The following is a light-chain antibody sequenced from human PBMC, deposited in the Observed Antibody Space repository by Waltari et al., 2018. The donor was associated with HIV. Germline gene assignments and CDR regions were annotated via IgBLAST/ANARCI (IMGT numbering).Light chain of an antibody. CDR1: QSLLHRNGYNY. V-gene: IGKV2-28*01. J-gene: IGKJ1*01. CDR2: LGS. Sequence: DMVMTQSPLSLPVIPGEPASISCRSRQSLLHRNGYNYLDWYQQRPGQSPQLLIYLGSNRASRLPDRFSGSGSGTDCTLKISRVEADDVWVYYCMQALQTPRTFGQGTKVEIK. CDR3: MQALQTPRT.